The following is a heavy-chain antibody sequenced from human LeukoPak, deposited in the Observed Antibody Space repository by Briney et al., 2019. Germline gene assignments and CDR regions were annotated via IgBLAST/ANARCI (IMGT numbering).Heavy chain of an antibody. J-gene: IGHJ6*03. Sequence: PSQTLSLTCTVSVGSISSTGYYWTWIRQPAGKGPEWIGHIDNSGSTNCNPSLKSRVTISVDTSKNQFSLNLTSVTAADTAVYYCARDCEFCDLLFYMNVWGKGTTVTVSS. CDR3: ARDCEFCDLLFYMNV. D-gene: IGHD3-16*01. V-gene: IGHV4-61*09. CDR2: IDNSGST. CDR1: VGSISSTGYY.